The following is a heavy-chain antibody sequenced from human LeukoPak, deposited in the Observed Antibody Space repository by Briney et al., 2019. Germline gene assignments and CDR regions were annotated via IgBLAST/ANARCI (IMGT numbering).Heavy chain of an antibody. D-gene: IGHD6-6*01. Sequence: GRSLRLSCAASGFTFSDYAMHWVRQAPGKGLEWVAVISYDGSNKYYADSVKGRFTISRDNSKNTLYLQMNSLRAEDTAVYYCARGAVEYSSSDFDYWGQGTLVTVSS. CDR1: GFTFSDYA. J-gene: IGHJ4*02. CDR3: ARGAVEYSSSDFDY. CDR2: ISYDGSNK. V-gene: IGHV3-30*01.